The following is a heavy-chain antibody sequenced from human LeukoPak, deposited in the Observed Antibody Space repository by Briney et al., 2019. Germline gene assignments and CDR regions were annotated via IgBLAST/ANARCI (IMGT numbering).Heavy chain of an antibody. CDR3: ARVDSSGF. V-gene: IGHV1-69*04. D-gene: IGHD6-19*01. J-gene: IGHJ4*02. Sequence: SVKVSCKASGGTFSSYAISWVRQAPGQGLEWMGRIIPILSIANYAQKFQGRVTITADKSTSTAYMELSSLRSEDTAVYYCARVDSSGFWGQGTLVTVSS. CDR1: GGTFSSYA. CDR2: IIPILSIA.